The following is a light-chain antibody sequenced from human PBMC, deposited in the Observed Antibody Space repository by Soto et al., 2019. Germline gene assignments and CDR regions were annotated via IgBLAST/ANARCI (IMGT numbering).Light chain of an antibody. Sequence: EIVLTQSPRTLSLLPGFTATLSCIASQSLRSIPFAWYQQKPGQAPRLLIPDASSRATGISVRFTGSGSGTDFTLTITTLEPEDSAVYYCQQHGNSPRTFGLGTKVEI. CDR2: DAS. CDR1: QSLRSIP. J-gene: IGKJ1*01. V-gene: IGKV3-20*01. CDR3: QQHGNSPRT.